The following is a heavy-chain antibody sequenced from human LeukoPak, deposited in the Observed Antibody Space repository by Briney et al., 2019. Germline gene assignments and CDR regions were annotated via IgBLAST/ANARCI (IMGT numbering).Heavy chain of an antibody. CDR1: GFTFNTAW. V-gene: IGHV3-15*01. J-gene: IGHJ4*02. CDR3: AKDTTYYYDSSGYRMFDY. CDR2: IRSKSDGGTT. D-gene: IGHD3-22*01. Sequence: GGSLRLSCAASGFTFNTAWMAWVRQAPGKGLEWVGRIRSKSDGGTTCYAAPVKGRFTISRDDSKNTLYLQMNSLRAEDTAVYYCAKDTTYYYDSSGYRMFDYWGQETLVTVSS.